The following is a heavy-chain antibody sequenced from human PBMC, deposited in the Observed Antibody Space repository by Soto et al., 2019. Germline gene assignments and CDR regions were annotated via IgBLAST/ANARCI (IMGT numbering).Heavy chain of an antibody. D-gene: IGHD4-4*01. V-gene: IGHV3-48*03. CDR3: AREGGYSRGY. CDR2: ISSSGSTI. J-gene: IGHJ4*02. Sequence: WGSLRLSCAASAFTFSSYEMNCVRQAPGKWLEWVSYISSSGSTIYYADAVKGRFTISRDNAKNSLYLQMHSLRAENTAVDYCAREGGYSRGYWGQGTLVTVSA. CDR1: AFTFSSYE.